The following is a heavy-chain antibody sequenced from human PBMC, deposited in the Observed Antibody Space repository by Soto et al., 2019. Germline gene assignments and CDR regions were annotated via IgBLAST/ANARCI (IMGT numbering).Heavy chain of an antibody. CDR3: ARDHGDHLYYFDY. J-gene: IGHJ4*02. CDR1: GFTFFSYA. Sequence: GGSLRLSCAASGFTFFSYAMHWVRQAPGKGLEWVAVVSYDGSNEYYADSVKGRFTISRDNSKNTLYLQTNSLRPEDTAVYYCARDHGDHLYYFDYWGQGTLVTVSS. D-gene: IGHD4-17*01. V-gene: IGHV3-30-3*01. CDR2: VSYDGSNE.